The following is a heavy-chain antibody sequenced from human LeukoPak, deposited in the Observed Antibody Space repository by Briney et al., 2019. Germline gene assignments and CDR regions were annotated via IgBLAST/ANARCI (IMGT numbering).Heavy chain of an antibody. D-gene: IGHD5-12*01. V-gene: IGHV4-4*07. J-gene: IGHJ4*02. CDR2: IYTSGST. CDR1: GGSISSYY. CDR3: AREVVEIAPSRNLFDY. Sequence: SETLSLTCTVSGGSISSYYWSWIRQPAGKGLEWIGRIYTSGSTNYNPSLKSRVTMSVDTSKNQFSLKLSSVTAADTAVYYCAREVVEIAPSRNLFDYWGQGTLVTVSS.